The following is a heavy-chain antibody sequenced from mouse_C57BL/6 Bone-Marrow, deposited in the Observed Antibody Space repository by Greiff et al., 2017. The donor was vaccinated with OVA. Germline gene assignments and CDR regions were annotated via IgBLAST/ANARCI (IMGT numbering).Heavy chain of an antibody. CDR3: ARGTTVGFDY. CDR1: GFTFSDYY. V-gene: IGHV5-16*01. CDR2: INYDGSST. D-gene: IGHD1-1*01. J-gene: IGHJ2*01. Sequence: EVKLMESEGGLVQPGSSMKLSCTASGFTFSDYYMAWVRQVPEKGLEWVANINYDGSSTYYLDSLKSRFIISRDNAKNILYLQMSSLKSEDTATYYCARGTTVGFDYWGQGTTLTVSS.